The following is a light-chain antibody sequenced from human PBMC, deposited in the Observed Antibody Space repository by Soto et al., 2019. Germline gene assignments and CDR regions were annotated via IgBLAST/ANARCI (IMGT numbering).Light chain of an antibody. J-gene: IGLJ1*01. CDR2: RNN. CDR1: SSNLGSNS. V-gene: IGLV1-47*01. CDR3: AAWDDSLSAYV. Sequence: QSVLTQPPSASGTPGQRVTIPCSGSSSNLGSNSVYWHQQLPGTAPKLLFYRNNQRPSGVPDRLSDSKSVTSASLAISGLRSEDEADYYCAAWDDSLSAYVVGTGTKLTVL.